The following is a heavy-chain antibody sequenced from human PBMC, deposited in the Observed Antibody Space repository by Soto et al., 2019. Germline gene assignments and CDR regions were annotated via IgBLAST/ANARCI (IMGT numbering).Heavy chain of an antibody. CDR2: IYHSGST. CDR1: GFTFSNAW. Sequence: VQLVESGGGLVKPGGSLRLSCAASGFTFSNAWMSWVRQAPGKGLEWVGYIYHSGSTYQNPSLKSRVTISVDRSKNQFSLKLNSVTAADTAVYYCARVRSGFCTSGVCYYLDPWGQGTLVIVSS. V-gene: IGHV4-4*02. D-gene: IGHD2-8*01. CDR3: ARVRSGFCTSGVCYYLDP. J-gene: IGHJ5*02.